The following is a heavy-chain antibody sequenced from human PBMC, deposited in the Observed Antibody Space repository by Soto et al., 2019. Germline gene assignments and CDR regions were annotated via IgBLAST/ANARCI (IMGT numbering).Heavy chain of an antibody. J-gene: IGHJ5*02. CDR3: ARDRHPYLEWMSQRGWFDP. D-gene: IGHD3-3*01. V-gene: IGHV1-18*04. Sequence: QVHLVQSGAEVRNPGASVKVSCKPSGYTFSNYGINWLRLAPGQGLEWMGWISPYSGNTNFAQTVNGRLNMTTEASTRTAYMELRSLRSDGRPVYDCARDRHPYLEWMSQRGWFDPWGQGTVVTVSS. CDR1: GYTFSNYG. CDR2: ISPYSGNT.